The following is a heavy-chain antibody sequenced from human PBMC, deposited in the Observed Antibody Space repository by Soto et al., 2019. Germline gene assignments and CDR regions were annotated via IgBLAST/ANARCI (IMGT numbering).Heavy chain of an antibody. D-gene: IGHD2-21*01. V-gene: IGHV4-59*08. CDR3: ARTPLL. J-gene: IGHJ4*02. CDR2: IYYSGST. CDR1: HGCIDSYY. Sequence: SETLSLTCTVHHGCIDSYYWSWIRQPPGKGLEWIGYIYYSGSTNYNPSLKSRVTISVDTSKNQFSLKLSSVTAADTAMYYCARTPLLWGEGTLVTVS.